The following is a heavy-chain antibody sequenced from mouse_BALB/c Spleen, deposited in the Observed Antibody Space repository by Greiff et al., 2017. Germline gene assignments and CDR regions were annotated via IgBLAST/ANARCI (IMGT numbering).Heavy chain of an antibody. V-gene: IGHV1-4*02. CDR3: ARTGFNRMDY. CDR2: INPSSGYT. J-gene: IGHJ4*01. D-gene: IGHD2-14*01. Sequence: QVQLKQSAAELARPGASVKMSCKASGYTFTSYTMHWVKQRPGQGLEWIGYINPSSGYTEYNQKFKDKTTLTADKSSSTAYMQLSSLTSEDSAVYYCARTGFNRMDYWGQGTSVTVSS. CDR1: GYTFTSYT.